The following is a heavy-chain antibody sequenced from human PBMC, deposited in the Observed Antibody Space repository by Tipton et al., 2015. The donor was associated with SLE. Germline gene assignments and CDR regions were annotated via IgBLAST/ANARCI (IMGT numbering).Heavy chain of an antibody. CDR3: AKKNQAGSSSWYDY. V-gene: IGHV4-34*01. D-gene: IGHD6-13*01. CDR1: GGSFSGYY. J-gene: IGHJ4*02. Sequence: GLVKPSETLSLTCAVYGGSFSGYYWSWIRQPPGKGLEWIGEINHSGSTNYNPSLKSRVTISVDTSKNQFSLKLSSVTAADTAVYYCAKKNQAGSSSWYDYWGQGTLVTVSS. CDR2: INHSGST.